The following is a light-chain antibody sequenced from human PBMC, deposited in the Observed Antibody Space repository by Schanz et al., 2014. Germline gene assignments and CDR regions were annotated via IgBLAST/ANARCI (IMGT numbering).Light chain of an antibody. Sequence: ETVLTQSPGTLSLSPGDRATLSCRASQSVGDNYLGWYQQKPGQAPRLLIYGASSRATGIPDRFSGSGSGTDFTLTISRLEPEDFAVYYCQQYGSSPPYTFGQGTKLEIK. CDR3: QQYGSSPPYT. J-gene: IGKJ2*01. CDR1: QSVGDNY. V-gene: IGKV3-20*01. CDR2: GAS.